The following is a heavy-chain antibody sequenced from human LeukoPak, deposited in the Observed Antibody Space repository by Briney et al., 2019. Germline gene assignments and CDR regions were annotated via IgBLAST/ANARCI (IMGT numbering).Heavy chain of an antibody. CDR3: ALVATDGTYFDY. CDR1: GGTFSSYA. D-gene: IGHD5-12*01. CDR2: IIPIFGTA. J-gene: IGHJ4*02. V-gene: IGHV1-69*01. Sequence: ASVKVSCKASGGTFSSYAISWVRQAPGQGLEWMGGIIPIFGTANYAQKFQGRVTITADESTSTAYMELSSLRSEDTAVYYCALVATDGTYFDYWGQGTLVTVSS.